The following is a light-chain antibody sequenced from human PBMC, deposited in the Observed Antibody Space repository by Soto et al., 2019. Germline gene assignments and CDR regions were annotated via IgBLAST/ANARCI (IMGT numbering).Light chain of an antibody. CDR1: NSDIGAYNY. CDR2: DVN. V-gene: IGLV2-11*01. CDR3: CSPVGTNNFWV. Sequence: QSALTQPRSVSGSPGQSVTISCTGTNSDIGAYNYVSWYQQHPGKAPKVMIYDVNRRPSGVPDRFSASKSGSTASLTISGLQAEDEADYYCCSPVGTNNFWVFGGGTKLTVL. J-gene: IGLJ3*02.